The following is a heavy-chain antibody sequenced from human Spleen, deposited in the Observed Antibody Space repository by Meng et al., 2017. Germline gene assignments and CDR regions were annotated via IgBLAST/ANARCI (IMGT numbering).Heavy chain of an antibody. J-gene: IGHJ4*02. CDR2: INPNSGGT. Sequence: QGQLVQAGAEVKKPGASVKVSCKASGYTFTDYYMHWVRQAPGQGLEWLGRINPNSGGTNYAQKFQGWVTMTRDTSISTAYMELSRLRSDDTAVYYCAREYFDILTGSYKYYFDYWGQGTLVTVSS. CDR3: AREYFDILTGSYKYYFDY. V-gene: IGHV1-2*04. D-gene: IGHD3-9*01. CDR1: GYTFTDYY.